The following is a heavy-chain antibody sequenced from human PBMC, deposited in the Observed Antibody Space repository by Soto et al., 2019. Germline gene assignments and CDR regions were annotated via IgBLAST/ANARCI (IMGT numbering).Heavy chain of an antibody. V-gene: IGHV3-30*18. CDR2: ISYDGSNK. CDR1: GFTFRSYC. Sequence: LRLSCAASGFTFRSYCMHWVRQAPGKGLEWVAVISYDGSNKYYADSVKGRFTISRDNSKNTLYLQMNSLRSEDTAVYYCAKEGGYNAQEPHYWGQGTLVTVAS. CDR3: AKEGGYNAQEPHY. D-gene: IGHD5-12*01. J-gene: IGHJ4*02.